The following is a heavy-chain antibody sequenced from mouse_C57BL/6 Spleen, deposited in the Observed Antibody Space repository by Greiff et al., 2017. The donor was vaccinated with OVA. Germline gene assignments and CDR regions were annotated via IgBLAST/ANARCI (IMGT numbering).Heavy chain of an antibody. CDR1: GYAFSSYW. J-gene: IGHJ4*01. CDR2: IYPGDGDT. D-gene: IGHD2-4*01. Sequence: VKLMESGAELVKPGASVKISCKASGYAFSSYWMNWVKQRPGKGLERIGQIYPGDGDTNYNGKFKGKATLTADKSSSTAYMQLSSLTSEDSAVYFCARWDYDYDSNYAMDYWGQGTSVTVSS. CDR3: ARWDYDYDSNYAMDY. V-gene: IGHV1-80*01.